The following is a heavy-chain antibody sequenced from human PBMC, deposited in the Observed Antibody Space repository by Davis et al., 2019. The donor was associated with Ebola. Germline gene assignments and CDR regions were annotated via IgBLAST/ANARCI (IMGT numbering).Heavy chain of an antibody. CDR2: IYPGDSDT. V-gene: IGHV5-51*01. D-gene: IGHD2/OR15-2a*01. Sequence: GESLKISCKASGYSFTTYWIAWVRQTPAKGLEWMGIIYPGDSDTRYSPAFEGQVTISVDRSTNTAYLQWSSLKASDIAMYYCARQESLYGSSDYWGQGTLVTVSS. CDR1: GYSFTTYW. CDR3: ARQESLYGSSDY. J-gene: IGHJ4*02.